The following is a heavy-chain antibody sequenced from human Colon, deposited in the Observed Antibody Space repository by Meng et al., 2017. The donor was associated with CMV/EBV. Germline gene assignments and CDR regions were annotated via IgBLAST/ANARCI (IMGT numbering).Heavy chain of an antibody. Sequence: ASVKVSCKASGYAFIDYYIHWVRQAPGQSLEWMGWMNSDAGNTVYAPQFRGRVTMTRDTSINTAYMELRSLKSDDTAVYYCAREPDDGEGFDPWGQGALVTVSS. CDR2: MNSDAGNT. CDR3: AREPDDGEGFDP. V-gene: IGHV1-2*02. D-gene: IGHD1-1*01. J-gene: IGHJ5*02. CDR1: GYAFIDYY.